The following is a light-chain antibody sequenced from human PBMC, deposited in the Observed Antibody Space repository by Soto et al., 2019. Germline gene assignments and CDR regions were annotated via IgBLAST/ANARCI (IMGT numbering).Light chain of an antibody. V-gene: IGKV1-12*01. CDR1: QGISNW. J-gene: IGKJ4*02. Sequence: DIQMTQSPSSVSASVGDRVTITCRASQGISNWLAWYQQQPGKAPKLLIYGASSLPSGVPSRFSGGGSGTHFTLIISSLQPEDFAAYYCQQNNTFLPLTFGGGTKVEI. CDR2: GAS. CDR3: QQNNTFLPLT.